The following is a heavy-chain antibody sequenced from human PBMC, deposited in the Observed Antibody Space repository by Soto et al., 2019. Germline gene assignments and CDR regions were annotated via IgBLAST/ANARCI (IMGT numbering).Heavy chain of an antibody. CDR3: ARGGYSSSWEFDF. CDR1: GYTFTTYD. D-gene: IGHD6-6*01. Sequence: QVPLVQSGAEVKKPGASLRVSCKASGYTFTTYDINWVRQTPGQGLEWMGWVSPHSGSTGLAQKFQGRLTMTTNTTIPTAYMDLISLRSDDSAVYFCARGGYSSSWEFDFWGQGTLVTVS. V-gene: IGHV1-8*01. CDR2: VSPHSGST. J-gene: IGHJ4*02.